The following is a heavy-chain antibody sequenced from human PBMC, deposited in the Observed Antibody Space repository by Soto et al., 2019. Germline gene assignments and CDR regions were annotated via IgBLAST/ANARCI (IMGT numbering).Heavy chain of an antibody. CDR2: IYYSGST. CDR1: GGSISSSSYY. Sequence: SETLSLTCTVSGGSISSSSYYWGWIRQPPGKGLEWIGSIYYSGSTYYNPSLKSRVTISVDTSKNQFSLKLSSVTAADTAVYYCARTRNYYYGSGSYYKGEYFDYWGQGTLVTVSS. D-gene: IGHD3-10*01. CDR3: ARTRNYYYGSGSYYKGEYFDY. J-gene: IGHJ4*02. V-gene: IGHV4-39*01.